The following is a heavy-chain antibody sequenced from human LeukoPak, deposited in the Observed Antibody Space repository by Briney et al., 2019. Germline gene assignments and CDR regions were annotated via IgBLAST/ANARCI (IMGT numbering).Heavy chain of an antibody. CDR1: GGSISSYY. D-gene: IGHD2-15*01. J-gene: IGHJ2*01. CDR3: ARHPGYGLRPFDL. CDR2: IYTSGST. V-gene: IGHV4-4*09. Sequence: SETLSLTCTVSGGSISSYYWSWIRQPPGKGLEGIGYIYTSGSTNYNPSLKSRVTISVDTFKNQFFLKLSSVTAADTAVYYCARHPGYGLRPFDLWGRGTLVTVSS.